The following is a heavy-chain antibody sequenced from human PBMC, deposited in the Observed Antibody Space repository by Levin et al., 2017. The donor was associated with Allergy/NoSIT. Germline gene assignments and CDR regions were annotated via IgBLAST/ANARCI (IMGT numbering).Heavy chain of an antibody. J-gene: IGHJ6*03. CDR3: ARHWTKVAGSSAYYYYYYMDV. V-gene: IGHV4-39*01. D-gene: IGHD3-10*01. CDR2: IYYSGST. CDR1: GGSISSSSYY. Sequence: PSETLSLTCTVSGGSISSSSYYWGWIRQPPGKGLEWIGSIYYSGSTYYNPSLKSRVTISVDTSKNQFSLKLSSVTAADTAVYYCARHWTKVAGSSAYYYYYYMDVWGKGTTVTVSS.